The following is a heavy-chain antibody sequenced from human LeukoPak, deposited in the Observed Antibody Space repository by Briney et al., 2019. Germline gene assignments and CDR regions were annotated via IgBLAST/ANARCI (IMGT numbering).Heavy chain of an antibody. CDR2: INSNGRYI. CDR3: AKEYYRYGHGDALHS. D-gene: IGHD3-10*01. CDR1: GFTYSTSN. Sequence: GGSLRLSCAASGFTYSTSNMNWVRRAPGKGLEWVSSINSNGRYIYYSDSVKGRFTVSRDNANNSMYLQMNNLRAEDTAVYYCAKEYYRYGHGDALHSWGQGTMVTVSS. V-gene: IGHV3-21*01. J-gene: IGHJ3*02.